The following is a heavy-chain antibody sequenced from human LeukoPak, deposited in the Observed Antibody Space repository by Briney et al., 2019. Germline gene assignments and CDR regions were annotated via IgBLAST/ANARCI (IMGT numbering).Heavy chain of an antibody. D-gene: IGHD3-3*01. CDR1: GYTFTSYY. Sequence: GASVKVSCKASGYTFTSYYMLWVRQAPGQGLEWMGIINPSGGSTSYAQKFQGRVTMTRDTSTSTVYMELSSLRSEDTAVYYCARGGRITIFGVVTKNWFDPWGQGTLVTVSS. V-gene: IGHV1-46*01. J-gene: IGHJ5*02. CDR2: INPSGGST. CDR3: ARGGRITIFGVVTKNWFDP.